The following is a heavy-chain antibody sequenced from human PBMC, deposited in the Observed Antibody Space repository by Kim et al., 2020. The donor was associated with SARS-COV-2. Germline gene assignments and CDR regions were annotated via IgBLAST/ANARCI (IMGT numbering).Heavy chain of an antibody. CDR3: ARDLRRGIAVAGTCGMDV. Sequence: ASVKXSCKAXGYTFTIYGISWVRQAPGQGLEWMGWISAYNGNTNYAQKLQGRVTMTTDTSTSTAYMELRSLRSDDTAVYYCARDLRRGIAVAGTCGMDVWGQGTTVTVSS. CDR2: ISAYNGNT. D-gene: IGHD6-19*01. CDR1: GYTFTIYG. V-gene: IGHV1-18*01. J-gene: IGHJ6*02.